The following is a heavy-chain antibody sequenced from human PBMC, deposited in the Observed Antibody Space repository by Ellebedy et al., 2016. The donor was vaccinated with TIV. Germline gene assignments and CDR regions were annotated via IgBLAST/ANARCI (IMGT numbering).Heavy chain of an antibody. CDR1: GYTFTGYY. CDR2: INPNSGGT. CDR3: ATGYSSGWSDAFDI. Sequence: AASVKVSCKASGYTFTGYYMHWVRQAPGQGLEWMGWINPNSGGTDYAEKFQGRVTMTRDTSISTAYMELSRLRSEDTAVYYCATGYSSGWSDAFDIWGQGTMVTVSS. D-gene: IGHD6-19*01. V-gene: IGHV1-2*02. J-gene: IGHJ3*02.